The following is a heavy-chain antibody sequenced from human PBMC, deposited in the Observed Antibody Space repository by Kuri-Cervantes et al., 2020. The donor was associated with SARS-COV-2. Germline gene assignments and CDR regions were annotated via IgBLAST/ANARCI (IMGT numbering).Heavy chain of an antibody. V-gene: IGHV3-23*01. CDR2: ISDSGGST. CDR1: GFTFSSYA. D-gene: IGHD6-19*01. J-gene: IGHJ4*02. Sequence: GGSLRLSCAASGFTFSSYAMSWVRQAPGKGLEWVSAISDSGGSTYYADSVKGRFTISRDNSKNTLYLQMNSLRAEDTAVYYCAKGIAVATGYFDYWGQGTLVTVSS. CDR3: AKGIAVATGYFDY.